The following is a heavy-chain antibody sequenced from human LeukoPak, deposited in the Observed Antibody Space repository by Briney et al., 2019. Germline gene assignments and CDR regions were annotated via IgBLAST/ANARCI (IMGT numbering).Heavy chain of an antibody. CDR2: INPNSGGT. V-gene: IGHV1-2*02. CDR1: GYTFTGYY. D-gene: IGHD3-22*01. Sequence: GASVTVSCKASGYTFTGYYMHWVRQAPGQGLEWMGWINPNSGGTNYAQKFQDRVTITADKSTTTAYLELSSLRSDDTAVYYCARDTTSSYDSSGSHNWFDPWGQGTLVTVSS. J-gene: IGHJ5*02. CDR3: ARDTTSSYDSSGSHNWFDP.